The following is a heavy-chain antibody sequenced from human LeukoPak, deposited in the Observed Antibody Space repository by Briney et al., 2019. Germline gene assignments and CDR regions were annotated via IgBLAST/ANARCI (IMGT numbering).Heavy chain of an antibody. Sequence: PGGSLRLSCAASGFTFSSYAMHWVRQAPGKGLEWVAVISYDGSNKYYADSVKGRFTISRDNSKNTLYLQMNSLRAEDTAVYYCARVWDRMVRGSDAFDIWGQGAMVTVSS. V-gene: IGHV3-30-3*01. CDR3: ARVWDRMVRGSDAFDI. D-gene: IGHD3-10*01. J-gene: IGHJ3*02. CDR2: ISYDGSNK. CDR1: GFTFSSYA.